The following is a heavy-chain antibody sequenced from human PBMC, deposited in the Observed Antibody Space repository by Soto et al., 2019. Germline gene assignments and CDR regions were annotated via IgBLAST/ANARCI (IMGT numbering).Heavy chain of an antibody. D-gene: IGHD3-22*01. J-gene: IGHJ6*02. CDR2: IYYSGST. CDR3: ARILGSSGYYYGYYYGMDV. Sequence: PSETLSLTCTVSGGSISSSSYYWGWIRQPPGKGLGWIGSIYYSGSTYYNPSLKSRVTISVDTSKNQFSLKLSSVTAADTAVYYCARILGSSGYYYGYYYGMDVWGQGTTVTVSS. V-gene: IGHV4-39*01. CDR1: GGSISSSSYY.